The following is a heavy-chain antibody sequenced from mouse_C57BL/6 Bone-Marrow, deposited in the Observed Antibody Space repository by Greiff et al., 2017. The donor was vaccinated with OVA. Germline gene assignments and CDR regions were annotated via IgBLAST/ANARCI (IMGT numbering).Heavy chain of an antibody. CDR2: IWWNDDK. CDR1: GFSLSTSNMG. D-gene: IGHD1-1*01. CDR3: AQATTVVATKGFAY. V-gene: IGHV8-5*01. J-gene: IGHJ3*01. Sequence: QVTLKVSGPGILQPSQTLSLTCSFSGFSLSTSNMGIGWIRKPSGKGLEWLANIWWNDDKYYNPSLKSRLTISKDTSKNQVYLKITSGDTADTATDYCAQATTVVATKGFAYWGQGTLVTFSA.